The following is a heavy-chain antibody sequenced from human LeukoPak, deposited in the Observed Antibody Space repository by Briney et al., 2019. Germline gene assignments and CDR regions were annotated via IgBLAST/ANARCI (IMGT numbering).Heavy chain of an antibody. Sequence: SETLSLTCTVSGGSISSYYWSWIRQPPGKGLEWIGYIYYSGSTNYNPSLKSRVTISVDTSKNQFSLKLSSVTAADTAVYYCARASYGLYYYCYYMDVWGKGTTVTVSS. J-gene: IGHJ6*03. CDR2: IYYSGST. CDR1: GGSISSYY. V-gene: IGHV4-59*01. D-gene: IGHD3-16*01. CDR3: ARASYGLYYYCYYMDV.